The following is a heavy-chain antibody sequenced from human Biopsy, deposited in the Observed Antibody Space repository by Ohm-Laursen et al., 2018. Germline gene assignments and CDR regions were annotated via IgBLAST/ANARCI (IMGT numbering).Heavy chain of an antibody. CDR1: GFTVSDNH. Sequence: SLRLSCAASGFTVSDNHISWIRQAPGKGLQWVSLIYSDGNTYYADSVKGRFTISRDIPRNTLYLQMNSLRAEDTAVYYCARGPGKLWSGYYIWGQGSLVSVSS. CDR3: ARGPGKLWSGYYI. D-gene: IGHD3-3*01. J-gene: IGHJ4*02. V-gene: IGHV3-53*01. CDR2: IYSDGNT.